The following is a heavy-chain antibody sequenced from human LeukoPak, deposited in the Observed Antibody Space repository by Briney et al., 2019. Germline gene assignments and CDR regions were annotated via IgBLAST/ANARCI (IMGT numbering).Heavy chain of an antibody. J-gene: IGHJ6*02. CDR1: GGTFSSYA. D-gene: IGHD2-2*01. V-gene: IGHV1-69*04. Sequence: SVKVSCKASGGTFSSYAISWVRQAPGQGLEWMGRIIPILGIANYAQKFQGRVTITADKSTSTAYMELSSLRSEDTAVYYCARSYRSSTSCRYGMDVWGQGTTVTVSS. CDR3: ARSYRSSTSCRYGMDV. CDR2: IIPILGIA.